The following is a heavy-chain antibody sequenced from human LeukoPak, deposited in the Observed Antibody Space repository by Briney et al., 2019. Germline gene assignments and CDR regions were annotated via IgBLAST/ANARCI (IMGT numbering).Heavy chain of an antibody. Sequence: PSETLSLTCTVSGGSISSSSYYWSWIRQPAGKGLEWIGRIYTSGSTNYNPSLKSRVTMSVDTSKNQFSLKLSSVTAADTAVYYCAREDCSGGSCYWPRRTDYFDYWGQGTLVTVSS. CDR1: GGSISSSSYY. D-gene: IGHD2-15*01. V-gene: IGHV4-61*02. CDR2: IYTSGST. J-gene: IGHJ4*02. CDR3: AREDCSGGSCYWPRRTDYFDY.